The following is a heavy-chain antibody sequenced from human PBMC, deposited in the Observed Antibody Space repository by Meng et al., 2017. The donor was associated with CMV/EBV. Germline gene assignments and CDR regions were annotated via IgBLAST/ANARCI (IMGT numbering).Heavy chain of an antibody. Sequence: ASVKVSCKASGYTFTSYYMHWVRQAPGQGLEWMGIINPSGGSTSYAQKFQGRVTMTRDTSISTAYMELSRLRSDDTAVYYCAINTCSSTSCYVMGGWFDPWGQGTLVTVSS. J-gene: IGHJ5*02. CDR3: AINTCSSTSCYVMGGWFDP. V-gene: IGHV1-46*01. D-gene: IGHD2-2*01. CDR2: INPSGGST. CDR1: GYTFTSYY.